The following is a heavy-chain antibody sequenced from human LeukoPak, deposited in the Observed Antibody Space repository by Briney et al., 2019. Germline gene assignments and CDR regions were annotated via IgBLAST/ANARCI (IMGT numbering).Heavy chain of an antibody. D-gene: IGHD3-16*01. CDR1: GYTFTGYY. Sequence: ASVKVSCKASGYTFTGYYMHWVRQAPGQGLEWMGWINPNSGGTNYAQKFQGRVTMTRDTSISTAYMELSRLISDDTAVYYCARALSLSYGMDVWGQGTTVTVSS. CDR2: INPNSGGT. CDR3: ARALSLSYGMDV. J-gene: IGHJ6*02. V-gene: IGHV1-2*02.